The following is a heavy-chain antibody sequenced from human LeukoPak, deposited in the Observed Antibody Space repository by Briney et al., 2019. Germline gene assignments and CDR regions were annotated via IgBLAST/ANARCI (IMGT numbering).Heavy chain of an antibody. CDR2: IYYSGST. V-gene: IGHV4-39*07. CDR1: GGSISSSSYY. D-gene: IGHD5-18*01. CDR3: ARARGYSYGKYFDY. J-gene: IGHJ4*02. Sequence: SETLSLTCTVSGGSISSSSYYWGWIRQPPGKGLEWIGSIYYSGSTYYNPSLKSRVTISVDTSKNQFSLKLSSVTAADTAVYYCARARGYSYGKYFDYWGQGTLVTVSS.